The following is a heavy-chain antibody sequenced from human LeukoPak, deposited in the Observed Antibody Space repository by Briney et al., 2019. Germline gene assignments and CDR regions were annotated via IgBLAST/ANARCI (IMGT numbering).Heavy chain of an antibody. CDR1: GYIFTTYW. D-gene: IGHD3-10*01. Sequence: GESLKISCKGSGYIFTTYWIGWVRQMPGTGLELMGIIYPGDSDTRYSPSFQGQVIISADKSISTAYLQWSSLKASDTAMYYCARGYGGGNYYLNGWGQGTLVTVSS. CDR2: IYPGDSDT. J-gene: IGHJ1*01. V-gene: IGHV5-51*01. CDR3: ARGYGGGNYYLNG.